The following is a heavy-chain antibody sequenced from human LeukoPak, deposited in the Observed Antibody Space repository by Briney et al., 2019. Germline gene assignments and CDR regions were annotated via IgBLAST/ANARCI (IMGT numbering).Heavy chain of an antibody. Sequence: SETLSLTCTVSGGSISSGGFDWSWIRQHPGRGLEWIAYISYSGNTYQTPSLKSRIITSLDTSKNQFSLRLSSVTAADTAVYYCARVGPLSVAVAGSFDSWGQGTLITVSS. CDR1: GGSISSGGFD. J-gene: IGHJ4*02. V-gene: IGHV4-31*03. D-gene: IGHD6-19*01. CDR3: ARVGPLSVAVAGSFDS. CDR2: ISYSGNT.